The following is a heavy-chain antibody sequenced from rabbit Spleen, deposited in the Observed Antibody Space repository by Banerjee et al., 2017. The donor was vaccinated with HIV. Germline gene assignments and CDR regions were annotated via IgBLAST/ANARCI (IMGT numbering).Heavy chain of an antibody. CDR2: INIVTGKS. J-gene: IGHJ4*01. CDR3: ARDLVAVIGWNFGL. Sequence: QEQLVESGGGLVQPEGSLTLTCKASGGSLNDKDVMCLVRQAPGKGLEWIACINIVTGKSVYASWAKGRFTMSRTSSATVTLQMTSLTAADTATYFCARDLVAVIGWNFGLWGPGTLVTVS. D-gene: IGHD1-1*01. V-gene: IGHV1S45*01. CDR1: GGSLNDKDV.